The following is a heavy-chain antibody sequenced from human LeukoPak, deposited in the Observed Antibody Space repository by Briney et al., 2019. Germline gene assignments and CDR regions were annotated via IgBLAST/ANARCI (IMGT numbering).Heavy chain of an antibody. CDR1: GGSFSGYY. CDR2: INHSGST. D-gene: IGHD1-26*01. CDR3: ARLRSPGDFDY. J-gene: IGHJ4*02. Sequence: SETLSLTCAVYGGSFSGYYWSWIRQPPGKGLEWIGEINHSGSTNYNPSLKSRVTISVDTSKNQFSLRLNSVTAADTAMYYCARLRSPGDFDYWGQGTLVAVSS. V-gene: IGHV4-34*01.